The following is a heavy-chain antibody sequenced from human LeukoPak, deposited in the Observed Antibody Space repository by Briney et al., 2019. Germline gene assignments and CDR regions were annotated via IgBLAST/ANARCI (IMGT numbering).Heavy chain of an antibody. CDR1: GFTFSSYA. CDR3: ARVPPPRIAAADPLIDY. D-gene: IGHD6-13*01. CDR2: ISYDGSNK. V-gene: IGHV3-30*04. Sequence: GGSLRLSCAASGFTFSSYAMHWVRQAPGKGLEWVAVISYDGSNKYYADSVKGRFTISRDNSKNTLYLQMNSLRAEDTAVYYCARVPPPRIAAADPLIDYWGQGTLVTVSS. J-gene: IGHJ4*02.